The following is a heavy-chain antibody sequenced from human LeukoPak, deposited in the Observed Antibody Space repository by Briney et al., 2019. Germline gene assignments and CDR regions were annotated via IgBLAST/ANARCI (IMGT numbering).Heavy chain of an antibody. V-gene: IGHV1-69*13. CDR2: IIPIFGTA. Sequence: GASVKVSCKASGGTFSSYAISWVRQAPGQGLEWMGGIIPIFGTANYAQKFQGRVTITADESTSTAYMELSSLRSEDTAVYYCARDRITTMVRGIIRDAFDIWGQGTMVTVSS. J-gene: IGHJ3*02. CDR3: ARDRITTMVRGIIRDAFDI. CDR1: GGTFSSYA. D-gene: IGHD3-10*01.